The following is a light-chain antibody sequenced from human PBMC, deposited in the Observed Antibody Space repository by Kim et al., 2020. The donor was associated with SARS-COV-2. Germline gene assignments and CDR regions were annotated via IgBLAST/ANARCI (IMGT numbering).Light chain of an antibody. Sequence: EIVMTQSPATLSLSPGEGATLSCRASHSIGISLAWYQLTRGQAPRLLIYDAAVRATGIPDKFSGSGSGTDFTLPISSLVPEDFAIYFCQQHSKWPAAPSFGGGTKVDIK. J-gene: IGKJ4*01. V-gene: IGKV3-11*01. CDR3: QQHSKWPAAPS. CDR1: HSIGIS. CDR2: DAA.